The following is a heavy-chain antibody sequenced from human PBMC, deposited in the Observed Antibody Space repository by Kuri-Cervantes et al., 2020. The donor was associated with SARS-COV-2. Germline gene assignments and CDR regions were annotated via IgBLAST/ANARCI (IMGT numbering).Heavy chain of an antibody. CDR3: ARHRDSSSWYGRGAFDY. D-gene: IGHD6-13*01. Sequence: GSLRLSCTASNFSISSLYYWGWIRQPPGKGLEWIGSVYESGTAYYNPSLKSRVTISVDTSKNQFSLKLSSVTAADTAVYYCARHRDSSSWYGRGAFDYWGQGTLVTVSS. V-gene: IGHV4-38-2*02. CDR1: NFSISSLYY. J-gene: IGHJ4*02. CDR2: VYESGTA.